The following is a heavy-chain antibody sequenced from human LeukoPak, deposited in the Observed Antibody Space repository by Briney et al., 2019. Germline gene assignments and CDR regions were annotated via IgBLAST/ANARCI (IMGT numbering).Heavy chain of an antibody. CDR2: IHSDGGST. Sequence: GGSLRLSCAASGFTFSSYWMHWVRQAPGKGLVWVSRIHSDGGSTSYADSVKGRFTISRDNAKNTLYLQMNSLRAEDTAVYYCTTGGGGYADNVAFDYWGQGTLVTVSS. J-gene: IGHJ4*02. CDR3: TTGGGGYADNVAFDY. V-gene: IGHV3-74*01. D-gene: IGHD6-19*01. CDR1: GFTFSSYW.